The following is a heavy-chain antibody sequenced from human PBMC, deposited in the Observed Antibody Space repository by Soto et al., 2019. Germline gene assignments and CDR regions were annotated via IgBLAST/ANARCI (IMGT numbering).Heavy chain of an antibody. Sequence: GASVKLCCAASGYIFNGYYMRWVRQAPEQGLEWMGWINPNSGDTNYTQKFQGWVTMTRDTSISTAYMELSRLRSDDTAVYYCATSRISIAVAGETEYYFDYWGQGTPVTVS. CDR2: INPNSGDT. V-gene: IGHV1-2*04. CDR1: GYIFNGYY. CDR3: ATSRISIAVAGETEYYFDY. J-gene: IGHJ4*02. D-gene: IGHD6-19*01.